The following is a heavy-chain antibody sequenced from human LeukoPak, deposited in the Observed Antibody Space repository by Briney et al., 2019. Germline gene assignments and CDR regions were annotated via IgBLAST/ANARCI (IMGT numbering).Heavy chain of an antibody. CDR1: GFTFSSYW. V-gene: IGHV3-74*01. CDR2: INSDGSST. CDR3: ARSHSSWYDY. D-gene: IGHD6-13*01. Sequence: PGGSLRLSCAASGFTFSSYWMHWVRQAPGKGLVWVSRINSDGSSTSYADSVEGRFTISRDNAKNTLYLQMSSLRSEDTAVYYCARSHSSWYDYWGQGTLVTVSS. J-gene: IGHJ4*02.